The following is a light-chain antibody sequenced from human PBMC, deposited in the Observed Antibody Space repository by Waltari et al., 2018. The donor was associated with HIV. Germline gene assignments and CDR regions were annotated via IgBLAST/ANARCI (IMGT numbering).Light chain of an antibody. V-gene: IGLV7-43*01. CDR3: LLYYAGTWV. CDR1: TGAVTSLNY. CDR2: NTN. J-gene: IGLJ3*02. Sequence: QTVVTQEPSLTVSPGETVTLTCASSTGAVTSLNYPNWFQQRPGQAPRALISNTNNKHSWTPARFSGSLPGGKAALTLSGAQPEDAADYFCLLYYAGTWVFGGGTKLTVL.